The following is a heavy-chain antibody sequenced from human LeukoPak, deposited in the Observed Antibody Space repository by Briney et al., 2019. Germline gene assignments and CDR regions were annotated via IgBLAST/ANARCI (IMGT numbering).Heavy chain of an antibody. V-gene: IGHV1-69*02. Sequence: SSVKVSRMASGGTYSSYTISGVRQAPGQGVEWMGRIIPILGIANYAQKLQGRNTITADKSTSTAYMKLSSLRSEDTSVYYSARARDSSSSDYWGQGTLVTVSS. CDR1: GGTYSSYT. D-gene: IGHD6-6*01. CDR2: IIPILGIA. J-gene: IGHJ4*02. CDR3: ARARDSSSSDY.